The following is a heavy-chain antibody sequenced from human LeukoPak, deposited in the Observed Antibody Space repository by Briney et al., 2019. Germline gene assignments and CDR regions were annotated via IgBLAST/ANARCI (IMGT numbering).Heavy chain of an antibody. Sequence: GGSLRLSCAASGFRFSTFEMNWGRQAPGEGREWVSYICSSGSTVHYADSVKGRFTVSRDNAQNSLFLQMNGLRDEDTAIYYCAREYYGLLTGYYLDHWGQGTLVTVSS. CDR1: GFRFSTFE. D-gene: IGHD3-9*01. CDR2: ICSSGSTV. J-gene: IGHJ4*02. CDR3: AREYYGLLTGYYLDH. V-gene: IGHV3-48*03.